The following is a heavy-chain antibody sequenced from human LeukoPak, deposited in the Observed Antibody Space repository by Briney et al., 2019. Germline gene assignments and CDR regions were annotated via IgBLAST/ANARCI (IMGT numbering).Heavy chain of an antibody. D-gene: IGHD1-26*01. V-gene: IGHV3-48*02. CDR2: ISSSSSII. J-gene: IGHJ3*02. CDR1: GFTFSSYS. Sequence: GGSLRLSCAASGFTFSSYSMNWVRQAPGKGLEWISYISSSSSIIYYADSVKGRFTISRDNAKNSLYLQMNSLRDEDTAVYYCARDKSGSDSARGAAVDIWGQGTMVTVSS. CDR3: ARDKSGSDSARGAAVDI.